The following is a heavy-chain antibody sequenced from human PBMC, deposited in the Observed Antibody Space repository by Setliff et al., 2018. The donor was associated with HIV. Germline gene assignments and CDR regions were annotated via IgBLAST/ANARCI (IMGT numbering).Heavy chain of an antibody. J-gene: IGHJ6*03. D-gene: IGHD6-19*01. CDR1: GFPFSSYG. Sequence: ASVKVSCKASGFPFSSYGISWVRQAPGQGLEWMGWISAYNGKTEYAQNCQGRVTMTTDISTSTAWTSTSTAYMELRSLRSDDTAVYYCASCMAGHYYYYMDVWGKGTTVTVSS. V-gene: IGHV1-18*01. CDR3: ASCMAGHYYYYMDV. CDR2: ISAYNGKT.